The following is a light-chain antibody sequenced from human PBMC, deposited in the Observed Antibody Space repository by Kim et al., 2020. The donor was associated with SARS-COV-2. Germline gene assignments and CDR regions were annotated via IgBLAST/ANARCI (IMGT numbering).Light chain of an antibody. CDR1: QGIGEA. J-gene: IGKJ1*01. Sequence: EIVLTQSPDFQSVTPKETVTITCRASQGIGEALHWHQQKPHQSPRLLIKYVSQSVSGVPSRFSGSGSGTDFTLTINSLEPEDAAAYYCHQSGSLPWTFGQGTKVDIK. CDR2: YVS. CDR3: HQSGSLPWT. V-gene: IGKV6D-21*02.